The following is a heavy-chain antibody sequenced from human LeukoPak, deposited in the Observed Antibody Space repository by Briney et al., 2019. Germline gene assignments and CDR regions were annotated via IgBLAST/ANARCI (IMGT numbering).Heavy chain of an antibody. J-gene: IGHJ2*01. D-gene: IGHD1-26*01. CDR3: ARDLRSWVGATAEYFDL. V-gene: IGHV3-74*01. CDR2: INSDGSST. Sequence: GGSLRLSCAASGFTFSSYWMHWVRQAPGKGLVWASRINSDGSSTSYADSVKGRFTISRDNAKNTLYLQMNSLRAEDTAVYYCARDLRSWVGATAEYFDLWGRGTLVTVSS. CDR1: GFTFSSYW.